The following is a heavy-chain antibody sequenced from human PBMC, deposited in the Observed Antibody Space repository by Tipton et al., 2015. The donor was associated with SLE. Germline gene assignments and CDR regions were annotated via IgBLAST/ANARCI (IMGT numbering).Heavy chain of an antibody. J-gene: IGHJ3*02. CDR2: IYYSGST. D-gene: IGHD3-22*01. CDR3: ARDRGPYYYDSSGYYNAFDI. CDR1: GGSISSGGYY. Sequence: TLSLTCTVSGGSISSGGYYLSWIRQHPGKGLEWLGYIYYSGSTYYNPSLKSRVTISVDTSKNQFSLKLSSVTAADTAVYYCARDRGPYYYDSSGYYNAFDIWGQGTMVTVSS. V-gene: IGHV4-31*03.